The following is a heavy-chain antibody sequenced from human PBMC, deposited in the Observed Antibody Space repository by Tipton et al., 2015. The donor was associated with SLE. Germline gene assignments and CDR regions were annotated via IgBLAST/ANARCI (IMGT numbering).Heavy chain of an antibody. CDR1: GGSFSGYY. CDR2: INHSGST. D-gene: IGHD3-10*01. Sequence: TLSLTCAVYGGSFSGYYWSWIRQPPGKGLEWIGEINHSGSTYYNPSLKSRVTISVDTSKNQFSLKLSSVTAADTAVYYCARDLKYGSGSYFDYWGQGTLVTVSS. V-gene: IGHV4-34*01. CDR3: ARDLKYGSGSYFDY. J-gene: IGHJ4*02.